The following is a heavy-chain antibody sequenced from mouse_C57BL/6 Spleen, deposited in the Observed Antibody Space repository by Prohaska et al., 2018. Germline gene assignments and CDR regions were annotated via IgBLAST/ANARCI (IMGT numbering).Heavy chain of an antibody. D-gene: IGHD4-1*01. CDR2: IDPSDSYT. Sequence: QVQLQQPGAELVKPGASVKLSCKASGYTFTSYWMQWVKQRPGQGLEWIGKIDPSDSYTNYNQKFKGKATLTVDTSSSTAYMQLSSLTSEDSAVYYCASSLTGYYYAMDYWGQGTSVTVSS. CDR3: ASSLTGYYYAMDY. CDR1: GYTFTSYW. V-gene: IGHV1-50*01. J-gene: IGHJ4*01.